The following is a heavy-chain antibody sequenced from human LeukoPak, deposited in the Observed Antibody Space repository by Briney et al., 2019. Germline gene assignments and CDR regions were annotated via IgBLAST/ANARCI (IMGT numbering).Heavy chain of an antibody. CDR1: GFTLSSYW. D-gene: IGHD3-22*01. Sequence: PGGSLRLSCAASGFTLSSYWMHWVRQAPGKGLVWVSRIKNDGTRTTYADSVEGRFTISRDNAKNTLYLQMNSLRAEDTAVYYCARDPDLSGFSFFDSWGQGTLVTVSS. CDR3: ARDPDLSGFSFFDS. J-gene: IGHJ4*02. CDR2: IKNDGTRT. V-gene: IGHV3-74*01.